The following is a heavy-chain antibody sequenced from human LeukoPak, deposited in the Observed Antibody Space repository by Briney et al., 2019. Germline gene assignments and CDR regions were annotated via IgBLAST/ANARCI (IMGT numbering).Heavy chain of an antibody. D-gene: IGHD1-1*01. V-gene: IGHV1-18*01. CDR3: ARDNDKVVDH. CDR2: ITAYNGNR. CDR1: GHTVSNYG. J-gene: IGHJ4*01. Sequence: ASVKVSCKTSGHTVSNYGISRVRQAPGQGLEWMGWITAYNGNRLYAQRFQGRITLTTDTSTSTSYMELRSLEYDDTAIYYCARDNDKVVDHWGQGTLVTVSS.